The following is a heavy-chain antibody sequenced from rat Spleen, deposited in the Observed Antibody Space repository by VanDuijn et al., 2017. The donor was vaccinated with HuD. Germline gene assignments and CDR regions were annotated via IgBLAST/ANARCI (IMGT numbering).Heavy chain of an antibody. Sequence: VQLKESGPGLVQSSQTLSLTCTVSGFSLTDYSVHWVRQPPGKGPEWMGVMWSDGSTAYNSALKSRLSISRGTSKSQVFLRINSLQTEDTAIYYCTSLYYSSLDYWGQGVMVTVSS. CDR2: MWSDGST. CDR1: GFSLTDYS. J-gene: IGHJ2*01. CDR3: TSLYYSSLDY. D-gene: IGHD1-2*01. V-gene: IGHV2S63*01.